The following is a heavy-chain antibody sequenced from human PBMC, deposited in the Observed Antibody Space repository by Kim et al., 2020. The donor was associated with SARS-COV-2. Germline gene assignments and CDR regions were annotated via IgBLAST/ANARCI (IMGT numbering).Heavy chain of an antibody. D-gene: IGHD3-10*02. J-gene: IGHJ6*02. CDR1: GFSLSTSGMC. Sequence: SGPTLVKPTQTLTLTCTFSGFSLSTSGMCVSWIRQPPGKALEWLALIDWDDDKYYSTSLKTRLTISKDTSKNQVVLTMTNMDPVDTATYYCARIPVRGGRAPPSALNYYYGMDGWGQGNTVTVSS. CDR2: IDWDDDK. V-gene: IGHV2-70*01. CDR3: ARIPVRGGRAPPSALNYYYGMDG.